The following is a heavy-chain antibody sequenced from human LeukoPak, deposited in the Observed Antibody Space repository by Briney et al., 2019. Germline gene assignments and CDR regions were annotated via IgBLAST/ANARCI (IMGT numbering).Heavy chain of an antibody. D-gene: IGHD2-2*02. Sequence: GGSLRLSCAGSGFTFDDYAMHWVRQAPGKGLVWVSRINSDGSSTSYADSVKGRFTISRDNAKNTLYLQMNSLRAEDTAVYYCARADCSSTSCYNHYYYGMDVWGQGTTVTVSS. CDR1: GFTFDDYA. CDR2: INSDGSST. V-gene: IGHV3-74*01. J-gene: IGHJ6*02. CDR3: ARADCSSTSCYNHYYYGMDV.